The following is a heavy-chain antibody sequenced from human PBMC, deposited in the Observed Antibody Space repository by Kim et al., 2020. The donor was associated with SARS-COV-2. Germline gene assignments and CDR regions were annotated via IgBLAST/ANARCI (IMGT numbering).Heavy chain of an antibody. CDR2: ISYDGSNK. CDR1: GFTFSSYG. Sequence: GGSLRLSCAASGFTFSSYGMHWVRQAPGKGLEWVAVISYDGSNKYYADSVKGRFTISRDNSKNTLYLQMNSLRAEDTAVYYCAKDRSRDRLTYYYYYGMDVWGQGTTVTVSS. V-gene: IGHV3-30*18. J-gene: IGHJ6*02. CDR3: AKDRSRDRLTYYYYYGMDV. D-gene: IGHD3-9*01.